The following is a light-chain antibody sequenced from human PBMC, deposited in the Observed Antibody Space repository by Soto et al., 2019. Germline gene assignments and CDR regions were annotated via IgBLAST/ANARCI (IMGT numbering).Light chain of an antibody. CDR2: AAS. J-gene: IGKJ1*01. CDR1: QYIGGR. V-gene: IGKV1-12*01. CDR3: LQVYSFPRT. Sequence: DIQMTQSPSSVSASVGDRITITCRASQYIGGRLAWFQQKPGKAPQYLIQAASILQSGVPSRFSGSGSRTEFMITINSLQPEDFVSYFCLQVYSFPRTFGLGTKVEI.